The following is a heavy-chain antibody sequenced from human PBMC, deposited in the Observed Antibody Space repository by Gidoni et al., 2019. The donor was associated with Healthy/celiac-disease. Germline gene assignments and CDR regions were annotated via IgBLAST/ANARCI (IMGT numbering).Heavy chain of an antibody. CDR1: GGSISSYY. V-gene: IGHV4-59*01. Sequence: QVQLQESGPGLVKPSETLSLTCTVSGGSISSYYWSWIRQPPGKGLEWIGYIYYSGSTNYNPSLKSRVTISVDTSKNQFSLKLSSVTAADTAVYYCARETVVPAAMEVGDLNWFDPWGQGTLVTVSS. CDR2: IYYSGST. J-gene: IGHJ5*02. CDR3: ARETVVPAAMEVGDLNWFDP. D-gene: IGHD2-2*01.